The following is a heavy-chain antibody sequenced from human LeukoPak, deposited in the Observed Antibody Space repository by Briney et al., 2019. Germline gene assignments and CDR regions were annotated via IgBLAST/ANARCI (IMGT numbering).Heavy chain of an antibody. CDR1: GFTVGNNY. J-gene: IGHJ4*02. D-gene: IGHD3-10*02. V-gene: IGHV3-66*01. Sequence: PEGSLRLSCAASGFTVGNNYMSWVRQAPGKGLEWVSGIYSDGNTYFSDSVKGRFTISGDNSRDIVYLQMKILRAEDTAVYYCASLFGSASDYWGQGTLVTVSS. CDR3: ASLFGSASDY. CDR2: IYSDGNT.